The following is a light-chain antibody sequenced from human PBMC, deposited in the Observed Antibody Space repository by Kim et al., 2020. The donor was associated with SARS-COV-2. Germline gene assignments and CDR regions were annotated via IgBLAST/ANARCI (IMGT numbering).Light chain of an antibody. J-gene: IGLJ3*02. V-gene: IGLV1-40*01. CDR1: SPNIGAGYF. Sequence: QSVLTQPPSVSGAQGQRVTISCTGSSPNIGAGYFVHWYRHLQGTSPQLLNYVNSNRPSGVPDRFSGSRSGTSASLAITGLQAEDEADYYCQSYDRSVSGWLFGGGTQLTVL. CDR2: VNS. CDR3: QSYDRSVSGWL.